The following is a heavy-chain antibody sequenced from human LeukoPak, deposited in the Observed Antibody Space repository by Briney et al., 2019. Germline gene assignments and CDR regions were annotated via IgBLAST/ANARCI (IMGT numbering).Heavy chain of an antibody. CDR3: ASEDYDSSGYYSFFDY. J-gene: IGHJ4*02. D-gene: IGHD3-22*01. V-gene: IGHV3-30-3*01. CDR2: ISYDGSNK. Sequence: GGSLRLSCAASGFTFSNYAMHWVRQAPGKGLEWVALISYDGSNKYYADSVKGRFTISRDNSKNTLYQQMNSLRAEDTAVYYCASEDYDSSGYYSFFDYWGQGTLVTVSS. CDR1: GFTFSNYA.